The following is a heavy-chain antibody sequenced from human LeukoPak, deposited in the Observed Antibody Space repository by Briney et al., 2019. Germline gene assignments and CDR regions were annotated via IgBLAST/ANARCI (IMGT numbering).Heavy chain of an antibody. D-gene: IGHD3-3*01. CDR2: ISGSGGST. Sequence: PGGSLRLSCAASGFTFSDYYMTWIRQAPGKGLEWVSAISGSGGSTYYADSVKGRFTISRDNSKNTLYLQMNSLRAEDTAVYYCAKEGEGLRFLEWPLPNYYGMDVWGQGTTVTVSS. V-gene: IGHV3-23*01. CDR3: AKEGEGLRFLEWPLPNYYGMDV. CDR1: GFTFSDYY. J-gene: IGHJ6*02.